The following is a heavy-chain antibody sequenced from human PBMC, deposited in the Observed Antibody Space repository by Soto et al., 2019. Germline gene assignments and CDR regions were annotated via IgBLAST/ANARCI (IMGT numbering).Heavy chain of an antibody. Sequence: EVQLVESGGGLLQPGGSLRLSCAASGFTFGKYWMHWVRQAPGKGLVWVSRINDYATTINYADSVKGRFTISRDNAKNTLYLQMNSLKVEDTAVYYCTSGGLEPFDFWGQGALVTVSS. D-gene: IGHD1-1*01. CDR2: INDYATTI. CDR3: TSGGLEPFDF. J-gene: IGHJ4*02. V-gene: IGHV3-74*01. CDR1: GFTFGKYW.